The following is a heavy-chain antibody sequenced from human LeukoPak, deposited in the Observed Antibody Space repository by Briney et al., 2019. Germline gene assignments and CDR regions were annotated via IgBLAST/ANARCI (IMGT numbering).Heavy chain of an antibody. Sequence: PGGSLRLSCAASGFTFSDYYMSWIRQAPGKGLEWVSYISSSGSTIYYADSVKGRFTISRDNAKNSLYLQMNSLRAEDTAVYYCARVWNNYYDSSGPHMKLDVWGQGTTVTVSS. J-gene: IGHJ6*02. D-gene: IGHD3-22*01. CDR3: ARVWNNYYDSSGPHMKLDV. CDR1: GFTFSDYY. V-gene: IGHV3-11*01. CDR2: ISSSGSTI.